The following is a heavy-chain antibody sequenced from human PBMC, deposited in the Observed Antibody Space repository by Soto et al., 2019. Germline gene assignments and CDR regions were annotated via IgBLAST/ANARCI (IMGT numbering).Heavy chain of an antibody. V-gene: IGHV4-39*01. J-gene: IGHJ5*02. Sequence: SETLSLTCTVSGDSISDDTYYWGWIRQPPGKGLEWIGSIYYSGSTYYNPSLKSRVTMSVDTSKNQLSLKLSSVTAADTAVYYCARLHCHRPNCVPLDPWGQGTLVTVS. D-gene: IGHD1-1*01. CDR3: ARLHCHRPNCVPLDP. CDR2: IYYSGST. CDR1: GDSISDDTYY.